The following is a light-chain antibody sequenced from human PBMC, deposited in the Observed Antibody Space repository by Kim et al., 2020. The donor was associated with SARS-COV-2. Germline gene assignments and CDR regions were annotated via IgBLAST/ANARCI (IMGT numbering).Light chain of an antibody. V-gene: IGKV1-39*01. CDR1: HSISRY. CDR3: QQSYSTPYT. J-gene: IGKJ2*01. CDR2: AAS. Sequence: DIQMTQSPSSLSASVGDRVTITCRASHSISRYLTWYQQKPGKAPKLLIYAASSLQSGVPSRFSGSGFGTDFTLSISSLQPEDFATYYCQQSYSTPYTFGQGTKLEI.